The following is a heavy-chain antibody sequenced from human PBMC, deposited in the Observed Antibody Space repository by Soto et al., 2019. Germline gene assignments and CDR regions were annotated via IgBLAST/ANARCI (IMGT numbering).Heavy chain of an antibody. V-gene: IGHV1-24*01. Sequence: ASVKVSWKVSGYAIANLSMHWVRHAPGKGLEWMGGFDPEDGETIYAQKLKGRVTMTTDTSTSTAYMELRSLRSDDTAVYYCARDLPETPSGSYYAHWGQGTLVTVSS. CDR3: ARDLPETPSGSYYAH. J-gene: IGHJ4*02. D-gene: IGHD1-26*01. CDR1: GYAIANLS. CDR2: FDPEDGET.